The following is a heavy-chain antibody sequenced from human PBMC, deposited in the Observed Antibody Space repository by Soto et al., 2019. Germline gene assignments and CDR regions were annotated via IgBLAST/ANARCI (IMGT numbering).Heavy chain of an antibody. CDR1: GGSISSYY. D-gene: IGHD3-22*01. J-gene: IGHJ4*03. V-gene: IGHV4-59*04. CDR3: ARRLNNGGYLRSYVF. CDR2: IYFDWAA. Sequence: SETLSLTCTGSGGSISSYYWSWIRQTPGRGLEWIGSIYFDWAAFYNPSLKSRVTLSVDTSRNQFSLNVNPVTAADTAIYYCARRLNNGGYLRSYVFWGQGPLVTRS.